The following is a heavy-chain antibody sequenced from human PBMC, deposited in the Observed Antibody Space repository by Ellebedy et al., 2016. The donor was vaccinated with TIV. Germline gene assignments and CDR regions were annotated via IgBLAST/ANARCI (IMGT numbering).Heavy chain of an antibody. J-gene: IGHJ3*02. V-gene: IGHV3-21*01. D-gene: IGHD1-26*01. CDR2: ISSSSSYI. CDR3: ARDLIKGGSYLDDSFDI. CDR1: GFTFSSYG. Sequence: GGSLRLSXAASGFTFSSYGMHWVRQAPGKGLGWVSSISSSSSYIYYADSVKGRFTISRDNAKNSLYLQMNSLRAEDTDVYYCARDLIKGGSYLDDSFDIWGQGTMVTVSS.